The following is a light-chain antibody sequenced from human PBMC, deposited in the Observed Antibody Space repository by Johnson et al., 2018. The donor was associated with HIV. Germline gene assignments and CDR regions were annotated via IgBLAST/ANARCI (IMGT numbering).Light chain of an antibody. J-gene: IGLJ1*01. CDR2: ENN. CDR1: KSNIGNNY. Sequence: QSVLTQPPSVSAAPGQKVTISCSGTKSNIGNNYVSWYQQFPGTATKLLIYENNKRSSGIPDRFSGSKSGTSATLGITGLQTGDEADYYCGTWDSSLSAGGVFGTGTKVTVL. V-gene: IGLV1-51*02. CDR3: GTWDSSLSAGGV.